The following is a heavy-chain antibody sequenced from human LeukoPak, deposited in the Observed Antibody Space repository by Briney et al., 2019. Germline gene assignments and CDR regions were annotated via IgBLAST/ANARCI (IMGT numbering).Heavy chain of an antibody. CDR3: AVAAAGSIDF. D-gene: IGHD6-13*01. Sequence: GGSLRLSCAASRFTFSSYAMSWVRQAPGKGLEWVSAISGSGGSTYYADSVKGRFTISRDNSKNTLYLQMNSLRAEDTAVYFCAVAAAGSIDFWGQGTLVTVSS. CDR1: RFTFSSYA. CDR2: ISGSGGST. V-gene: IGHV3-23*01. J-gene: IGHJ4*02.